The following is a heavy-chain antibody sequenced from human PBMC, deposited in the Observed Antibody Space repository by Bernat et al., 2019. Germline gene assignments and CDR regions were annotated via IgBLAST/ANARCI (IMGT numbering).Heavy chain of an antibody. CDR2: IRSKAYGGTT. CDR3: TRDAGYYYDSSGPFDY. Sequence: EVQLVESGGGLVQPGRSLRLSCTASGFTFGDYAMSWFRQAPGTGLEWVGFIRSKAYGGTTEYAASVKGRFTISRDDSKSIAYLQMNSLKTEDTAVYYCTRDAGYYYDSSGPFDYWGQGTLVTVSS. V-gene: IGHV3-49*03. CDR1: GFTFGDYA. D-gene: IGHD3-22*01. J-gene: IGHJ4*02.